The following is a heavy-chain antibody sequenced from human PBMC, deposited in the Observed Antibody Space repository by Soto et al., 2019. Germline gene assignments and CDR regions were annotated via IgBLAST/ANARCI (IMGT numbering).Heavy chain of an antibody. Sequence: SETLSLTCTVTGGSISSGGYYWSWLRQHPVKGLEWIGYIHYSGSTYSNPSLKSRITISVDTSKNQFSLKLRSVTAADTAIYYCARGGMTVFSTAQHSWFDPWGQGSLVTVSS. J-gene: IGHJ5*02. D-gene: IGHD1-20*01. CDR2: IHYSGST. V-gene: IGHV4-31*03. CDR1: GGSISSGGYY. CDR3: ARGGMTVFSTAQHSWFDP.